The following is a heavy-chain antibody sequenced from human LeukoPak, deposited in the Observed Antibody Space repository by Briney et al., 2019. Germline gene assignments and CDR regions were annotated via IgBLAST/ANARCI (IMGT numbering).Heavy chain of an antibody. Sequence: TGGSLRLSCTASGFAFGDYAMTWVRQAPGKGLEWVAFIRSNAYGGTTEYAASAKDRFTVSRDDSKTYLQMNSLKSEDTAVYYCTRDLRRGFDYWGQGTLVTVSA. D-gene: IGHD4-17*01. CDR1: GFAFGDYA. CDR2: IRSNAYGGTT. CDR3: TRDLRRGFDY. J-gene: IGHJ4*02. V-gene: IGHV3-49*04.